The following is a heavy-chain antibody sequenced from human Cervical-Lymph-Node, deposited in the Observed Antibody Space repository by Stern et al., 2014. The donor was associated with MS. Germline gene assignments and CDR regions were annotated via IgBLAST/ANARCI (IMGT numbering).Heavy chain of an antibody. CDR1: GGSIRRYY. D-gene: IGHD4-23*01. CDR3: ARGWQPSDYYYHGFDV. CDR2: IYRSGTT. V-gene: IGHV4-59*07. Sequence: HVQLQESGPGLVKPSDTLSLTCTVSGGSIRRYYWSWIRQPPGKGLERIGYIYRSGTTNYNPSLKSRVTMSVDTSKSQFSLNLRSVTAADTAVYFCARGWQPSDYYYHGFDVWGPGTTVTVSS. J-gene: IGHJ6*02.